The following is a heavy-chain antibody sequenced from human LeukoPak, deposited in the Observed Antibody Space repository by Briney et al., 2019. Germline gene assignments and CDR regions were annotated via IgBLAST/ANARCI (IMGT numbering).Heavy chain of an antibody. V-gene: IGHV3-23*01. CDR3: ARDQGYRSYDILTSTFDY. Sequence: GGSLRLSCAASGFTFSDYAMNWVRQAPGQGLQWVAGTGRTGVTTKYADSVKGRFTISRDNSKNTLYLQMNSLSAEDTAVYYCARDQGYRSYDILTSTFDYWGQGTLVTVSS. J-gene: IGHJ4*02. D-gene: IGHD3-9*01. CDR2: TGRTGVTT. CDR1: GFTFSDYA.